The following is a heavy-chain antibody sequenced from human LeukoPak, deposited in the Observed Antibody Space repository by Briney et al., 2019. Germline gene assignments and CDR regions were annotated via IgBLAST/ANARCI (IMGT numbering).Heavy chain of an antibody. Sequence: SETLSLTCSVSGGSISSSSYYWGWIRQAPGKGLESIGSIYYSGSTYYNPSLKSRVTISVDTSKNQFSLKLSSVTAADTAVYYCARVIAVAGMRRHPFYPWGQGTLVTVSS. CDR2: IYYSGST. J-gene: IGHJ5*02. D-gene: IGHD6-19*01. V-gene: IGHV4-39*07. CDR1: GGSISSSSYY. CDR3: ARVIAVAGMRRHPFYP.